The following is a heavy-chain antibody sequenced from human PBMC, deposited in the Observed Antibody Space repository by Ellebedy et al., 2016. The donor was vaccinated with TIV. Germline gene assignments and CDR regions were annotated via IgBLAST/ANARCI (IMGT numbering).Heavy chain of an antibody. D-gene: IGHD3-10*01. CDR1: GFTFSSYA. Sequence: GGSLRLXXAASGFTFSSYAMNWVRQSPGKGLEWDSGINDSGGSTKHADSVKGRFTISRDSSKNTLFLEMNSLRAEDTALYYCAKEVKTHYYHGMDVWGQGTTVIVSS. CDR3: AKEVKTHYYHGMDV. CDR2: INDSGGST. J-gene: IGHJ6*02. V-gene: IGHV3-23*01.